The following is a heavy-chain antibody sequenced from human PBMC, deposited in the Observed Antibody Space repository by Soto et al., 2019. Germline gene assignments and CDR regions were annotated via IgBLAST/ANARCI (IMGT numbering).Heavy chain of an antibody. CDR1: GGSISSYY. V-gene: IGHV4-59*01. D-gene: IGHD3-3*01. Sequence: QVQLQESGPGLVKPSETLSLTCTVSGGSISSYYWSWIRQPPGKGLEWIGYIYYSGSTNYNPSLKSRVTISVDTSKNQFSLKLSSVTAADTAVYYCASSRGVYDFWSGYSDPHWFDPWGQGTLVTVSS. CDR3: ASSRGVYDFWSGYSDPHWFDP. J-gene: IGHJ5*02. CDR2: IYYSGST.